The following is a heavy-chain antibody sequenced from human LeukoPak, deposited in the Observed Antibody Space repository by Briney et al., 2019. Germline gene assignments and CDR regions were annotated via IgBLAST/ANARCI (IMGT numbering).Heavy chain of an antibody. CDR3: ARAMTTVLTRDAFDI. D-gene: IGHD4-23*01. CDR2: IYYSGST. J-gene: IGHJ3*02. V-gene: IGHV4-59*01. Sequence: SETLSLTCTVSAGSFNSYYWTWIRQPPGKGLEWIGYIYYSGSTNSNPSLKSPVTISVDTSKNQFSLKLSSVTAADTAVYYCARAMTTVLTRDAFDIWGQGTMVTVSS. CDR1: AGSFNSYY.